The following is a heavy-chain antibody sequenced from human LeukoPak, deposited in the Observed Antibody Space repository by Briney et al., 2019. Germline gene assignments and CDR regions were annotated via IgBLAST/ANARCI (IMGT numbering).Heavy chain of an antibody. CDR1: GFTFSSYA. V-gene: IGHV3-30-3*01. Sequence: PGGSLRLSCAASGFTFSSYAMHWVRQAPGKGLEWVAVISYDGSNKYYADSVKGRFTISRDNSKNTLYLQMNSLRAEDTAVYYCARAVDQSSFDPWGQGTLVTVSS. CDR3: ARAVDQSSFDP. D-gene: IGHD6-19*01. CDR2: ISYDGSNK. J-gene: IGHJ5*02.